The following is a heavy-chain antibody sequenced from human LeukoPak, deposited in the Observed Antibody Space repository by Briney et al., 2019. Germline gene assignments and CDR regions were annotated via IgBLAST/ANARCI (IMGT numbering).Heavy chain of an antibody. CDR2: IHTTGST. J-gene: IGHJ2*01. Sequence: PSETLSLTCTVSGGSISSGDYYWSWIRQPAGKGLEWIGRIHTTGSTNYNPSLKSRVTISVDTSKNQFSLRLSSVTAADTAVYYCARLTAWYFDLWGRGILVTVSS. CDR1: GGSISSGDYY. V-gene: IGHV4-61*02. CDR3: ARLTAWYFDL.